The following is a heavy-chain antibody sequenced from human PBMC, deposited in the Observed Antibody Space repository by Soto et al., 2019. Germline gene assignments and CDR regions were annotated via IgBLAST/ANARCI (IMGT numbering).Heavy chain of an antibody. CDR1: GGSISSGGYS. D-gene: IGHD3-10*01. J-gene: IGHJ5*02. CDR3: PRVGKSGELRYWFDP. V-gene: IGHV4-30-2*01. CDR2: IYHSGST. Sequence: SETLSLTCAVSGGSISSGGYSWSWIRQPPGKGLEWIGYIYHSGSTYYNPSLKSRVTISVDRSKNQFSLKLSSVTAADTAVYYCPRVGKSGELRYWFDPWGQVNLVTVSS.